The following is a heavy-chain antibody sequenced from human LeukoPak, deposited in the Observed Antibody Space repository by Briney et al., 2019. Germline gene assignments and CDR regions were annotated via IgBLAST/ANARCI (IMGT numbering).Heavy chain of an antibody. V-gene: IGHV4-30-4*08. J-gene: IGHJ5*02. CDR2: IYYSGST. CDR1: GGSISSGDYD. D-gene: IGHD2-2*01. CDR3: ARVVPAAIEFGWFDR. Sequence: SQSLSLTCTVSGGSISSGDYDWGWIRQPPGKGLDRTGYIYYSGSTYYDQCLKSRVTISVDTSKNQFSLKLSSVTAADTAVYYCARVVPAAIEFGWFDRWGQGTLVTVSS.